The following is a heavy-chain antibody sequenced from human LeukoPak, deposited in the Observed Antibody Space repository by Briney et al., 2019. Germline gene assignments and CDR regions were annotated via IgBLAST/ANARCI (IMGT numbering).Heavy chain of an antibody. V-gene: IGHV5-51*01. Sequence: GESLKISCKGSGYSFTSYWIGWVRQMPGKGLEWMGIIYPGDSDTRYSPSFQGQVTISADKSISTAYLQWSSLKTSDTAIYYCATVGTTGTRWFDPWGQGTLVTVSS. D-gene: IGHD1-1*01. J-gene: IGHJ5*02. CDR1: GYSFTSYW. CDR2: IYPGDSDT. CDR3: ATVGTTGTRWFDP.